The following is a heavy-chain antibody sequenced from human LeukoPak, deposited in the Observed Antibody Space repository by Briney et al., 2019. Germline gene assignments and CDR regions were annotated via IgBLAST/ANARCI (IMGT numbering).Heavy chain of an antibody. CDR3: TVGANYYDRNTAYFIDY. CDR1: GASISSSSYY. J-gene: IGHJ4*02. V-gene: IGHV4-39*07. CDR2: VHYSGSI. D-gene: IGHD3-22*01. Sequence: NPSETLSLTCTVSGASISSSSYYWAWIRQPPGKGLEWIGSVHYSGSIYYNPSLKSRATLSVDTSKNEFSLRLTSVTAADTALYFCTVGANYYDRNTAYFIDYWGQGTLVTVSS.